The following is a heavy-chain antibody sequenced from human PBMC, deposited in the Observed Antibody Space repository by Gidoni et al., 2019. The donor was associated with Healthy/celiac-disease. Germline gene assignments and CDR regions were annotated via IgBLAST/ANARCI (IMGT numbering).Heavy chain of an antibody. CDR1: GGSISSYY. V-gene: IGHV4-59*01. CDR3: ARVGPPYYDSSGYQQGSFDY. J-gene: IGHJ4*02. D-gene: IGHD3-22*01. CDR2: IYYSGST. Sequence: QVQLQESGPGLVKPSETLSLTCTVSGGSISSYYWSWIRQPPGKGLEWIGYIYYSGSTNYNPSLKSRVTISVDTSKNQFSLKLSSVTAADTAVYYCARVGPPYYDSSGYQQGSFDYWGQGTLVTVSS.